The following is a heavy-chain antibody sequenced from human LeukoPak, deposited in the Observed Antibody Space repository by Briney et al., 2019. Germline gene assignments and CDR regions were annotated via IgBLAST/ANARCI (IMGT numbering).Heavy chain of an antibody. Sequence: GESLKISCKGSGYSFTSYWIGWVRQMPGKGLEWMGIIYPGDSDTRYSPSFQGQVTISADKSISTAYLQWSSLKASDTAMYYCARRYCSGGSCSHWFDLWGQGTLVTVSS. D-gene: IGHD2-15*01. CDR2: IYPGDSDT. V-gene: IGHV5-51*01. CDR1: GYSFTSYW. J-gene: IGHJ5*02. CDR3: ARRYCSGGSCSHWFDL.